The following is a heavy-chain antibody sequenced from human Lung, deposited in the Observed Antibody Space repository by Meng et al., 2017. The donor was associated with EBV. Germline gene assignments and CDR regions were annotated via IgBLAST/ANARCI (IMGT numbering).Heavy chain of an antibody. D-gene: IGHD6-6*01. CDR2: IYYSGST. Sequence: QGHLQESGPGLVKPSGTLSLTCAVSGGSISSSGYYWSWIRQHPGKGLEWIGYIYYSGSTYYNPSLKSLVTISVDTSKNQFSLKLSSVTAADTAVYYCARVVAGRYNWFDPWGQGTLVTVSS. J-gene: IGHJ5*02. CDR3: ARVVAGRYNWFDP. V-gene: IGHV4-31*01. CDR1: GGSISSSGYY.